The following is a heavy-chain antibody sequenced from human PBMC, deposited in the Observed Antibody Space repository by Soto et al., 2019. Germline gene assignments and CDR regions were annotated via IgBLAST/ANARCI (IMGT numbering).Heavy chain of an antibody. V-gene: IGHV3-30*18. J-gene: IGHJ4*02. D-gene: IGHD1-26*01. Sequence: QVQLVESGGGVVHPGRSLRLSCTASGFSFSDFGMHWVRQAPGKGLEWLALISSDGSNKFYADSVRGRFTVSRDRSENTLHRHMNAVRIDDTAMYYCAKDFSRGPMGMSLDSWGQGTLVIVSS. CDR3: AKDFSRGPMGMSLDS. CDR2: ISSDGSNK. CDR1: GFSFSDFG.